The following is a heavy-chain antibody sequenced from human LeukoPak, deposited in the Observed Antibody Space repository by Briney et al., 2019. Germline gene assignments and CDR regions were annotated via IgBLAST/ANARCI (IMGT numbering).Heavy chain of an antibody. CDR2: ISYDGSNK. CDR1: GFTFSSYG. D-gene: IGHD6-6*01. Sequence: GGSLRLSCAASGFTFSSYGMHWVRQAPGKGLEWVAVISYDGSNKYYADSVKGRFTISRDNSKNTLYLQMNSLRAEDTAVYYCAKWKYSNSGIDDYWGQGTLVTVSS. J-gene: IGHJ4*02. V-gene: IGHV3-30*18. CDR3: AKWKYSNSGIDDY.